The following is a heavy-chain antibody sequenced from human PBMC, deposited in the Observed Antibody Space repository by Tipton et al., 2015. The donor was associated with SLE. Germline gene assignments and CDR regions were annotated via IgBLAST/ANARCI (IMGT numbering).Heavy chain of an antibody. CDR3: ARETVPCASACHWDNGWFDP. J-gene: IGHJ5*02. D-gene: IGHD2-21*01. Sequence: SLRLSCAASGFTFDDYAMHWVRQAPGKGLEWVTLISYDGSQEYYADSVKGRFTISRDNSRNTLYLQMNSLRAEDTAVYFCARETVPCASACHWDNGWFDPWGQGTLVTVSS. CDR1: GFTFDDYA. V-gene: IGHV3-30*04. CDR2: ISYDGSQE.